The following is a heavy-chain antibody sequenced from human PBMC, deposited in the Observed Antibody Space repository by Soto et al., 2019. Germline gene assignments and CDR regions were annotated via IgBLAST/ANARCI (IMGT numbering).Heavy chain of an antibody. CDR2: IWYDGSNR. V-gene: IGHV3-33*01. J-gene: IGHJ4*02. Sequence: QVQLVESGGDVVQPGTSLRLSCAASGFTISTHGMHWVRQAPGKGLEWVANIWYDGSNRFYADSVKGRFTISKDNSKNTLYLQMSSLRAEDTAVYYCAAATTWNFHFHYWGQGTQVTVSS. D-gene: IGHD1-7*01. CDR3: AAATTWNFHFHY. CDR1: GFTISTHG.